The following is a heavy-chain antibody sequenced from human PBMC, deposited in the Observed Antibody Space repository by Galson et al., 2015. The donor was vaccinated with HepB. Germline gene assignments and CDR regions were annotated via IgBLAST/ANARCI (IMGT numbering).Heavy chain of an antibody. D-gene: IGHD2-21*02. Sequence: SLRLSCAASGFTVSSNYMSWVRQAPGKGLEWVSVIYSGGSTYYADSVKGRFTISRDNSKNTLYLQMNSLRAEDTAVYYCARGVVTAMPYDYWGQGTLVTVSS. CDR3: ARGVVTAMPYDY. V-gene: IGHV3-66*01. CDR2: IYSGGST. CDR1: GFTVSSNY. J-gene: IGHJ4*02.